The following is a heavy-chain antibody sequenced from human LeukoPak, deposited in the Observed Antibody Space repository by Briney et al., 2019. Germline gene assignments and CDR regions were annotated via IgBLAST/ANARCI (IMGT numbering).Heavy chain of an antibody. CDR1: GGTFSSYA. D-gene: IGHD2-8*01. V-gene: IGHV1-69*13. CDR2: IIPIFGTA. J-gene: IGHJ4*02. CDR3: ASPNDLLGFDY. Sequence: ASEKVSCKASGGTFSSYAISWVRQAPGQGLEWMGGIIPIFGTANYAQKFQGRVTITADESTSTAYMELSSLRSEDTAVYYCASPNDLLGFDYWGQGTLVTVSS.